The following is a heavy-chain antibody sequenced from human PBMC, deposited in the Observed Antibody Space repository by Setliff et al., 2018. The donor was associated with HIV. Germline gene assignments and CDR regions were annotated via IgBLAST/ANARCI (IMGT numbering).Heavy chain of an antibody. CDR3: AIRREVVVATTRRGLDI. CDR1: GYTFSGYY. D-gene: IGHD2-15*01. CDR2: INPNSGGT. J-gene: IGHJ3*02. V-gene: IGHV1-2*02. Sequence: ASVKVSCKASGYTFSGYYLHWVRQAPGQGLEWMGWINPNSGGTNYAQKFQGRVTMTRDTSISTAYMELSRLISDDTAVYYCAIRREVVVATTRRGLDIWGQGTMVTVSS.